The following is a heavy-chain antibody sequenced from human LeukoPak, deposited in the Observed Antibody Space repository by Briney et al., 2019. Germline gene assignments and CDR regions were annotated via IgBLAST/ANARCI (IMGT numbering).Heavy chain of an antibody. V-gene: IGHV3-30*14. CDR3: ATDCSSTSCQYDYYYYYGMDV. J-gene: IGHJ6*02. CDR1: GFTFSSYA. D-gene: IGHD2-2*01. CDR2: ISYDGSNK. Sequence: GGSLRLSCAASGFTFSSYAMHWVRQAPGKGLEWVAVISYDGSNKYYADSVKGRFTISRDNSKNTLYLQMNSLRAEDTAVYYCATDCSSTSCQYDYYYYYGMDVWGQGTTVTVSS.